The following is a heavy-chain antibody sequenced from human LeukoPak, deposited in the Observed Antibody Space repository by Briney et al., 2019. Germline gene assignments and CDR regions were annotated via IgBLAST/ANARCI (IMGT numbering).Heavy chain of an antibody. CDR3: AREAYSSGLDY. V-gene: IGHV1-69*05. Sequence: ASVKVSCKASGGTFSSYAISWVRQAPGQGLEWMGRIIPIFGTANYAQKFQGRVTITTDESTSTAYMELSSLRSEDTAVYYRAREAYSSGLDYWGQGTLVTVSS. J-gene: IGHJ4*02. D-gene: IGHD6-19*01. CDR1: GGTFSSYA. CDR2: IIPIFGTA.